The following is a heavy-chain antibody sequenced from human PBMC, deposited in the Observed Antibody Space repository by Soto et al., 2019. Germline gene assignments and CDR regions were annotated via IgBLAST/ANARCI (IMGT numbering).Heavy chain of an antibody. J-gene: IGHJ5*02. CDR3: AREGGNLNWFDP. CDR2: ISSSSSTI. Sequence: EVQLVESGGGLVQPGGSLRLSCAASGFTFSSYSMNWIRQAPGKGLEWVSYISSSSSTIYYADSVKGRFTISRDNAKNSLYLQMNCLRDEDTAVYYCAREGGNLNWFDPWGQGTLVTVSS. D-gene: IGHD1-26*01. V-gene: IGHV3-48*02. CDR1: GFTFSSYS.